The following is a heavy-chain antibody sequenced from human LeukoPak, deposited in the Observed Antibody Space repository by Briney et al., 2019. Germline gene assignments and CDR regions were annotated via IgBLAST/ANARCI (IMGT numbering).Heavy chain of an antibody. Sequence: GGSLRLSCAASGFTFSSYGMSWVRQAPGKGREWVSAISGSGGSTYYADSVKGRFTISRDNSKNTLYPQMNNLRAEDTAVYYCARRAGGYSHPYDYWGQGTLVTVSS. CDR3: ARRAGGYSHPYDY. D-gene: IGHD4-23*01. V-gene: IGHV3-23*01. CDR2: ISGSGGST. J-gene: IGHJ4*02. CDR1: GFTFSSYG.